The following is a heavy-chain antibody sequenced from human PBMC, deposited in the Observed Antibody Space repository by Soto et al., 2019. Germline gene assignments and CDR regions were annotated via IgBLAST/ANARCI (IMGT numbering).Heavy chain of an antibody. CDR1: GDSISNSDYY. Sequence: PSETLSLTCTVSGDSISNSDYYGGWIRQPPGQGLEWIASINYLRTTYYNPSLKSRVTISVDTSKNQFSLKLSSVTAADTAVYYCAREPLDWGQGTLVTVSS. CDR2: INYLRTT. J-gene: IGHJ4*02. V-gene: IGHV4-39*07. CDR3: AREPLD.